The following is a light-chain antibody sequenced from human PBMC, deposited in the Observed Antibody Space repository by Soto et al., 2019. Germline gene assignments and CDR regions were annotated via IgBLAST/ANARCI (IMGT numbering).Light chain of an antibody. CDR3: QQRSDWPST. CDR2: DAS. CDR1: ESVSRY. V-gene: IGKV3-11*01. Sequence: EIVLTQCPATLSLSPGNRATLSCRASESVSRYLAWYQQKPGQAPRLLIYDASSRAAGIPARFSGSGSGTDFTLTITSLEPEDFAVYYCQQRSDWPSTFGGGTKVEIK. J-gene: IGKJ4*01.